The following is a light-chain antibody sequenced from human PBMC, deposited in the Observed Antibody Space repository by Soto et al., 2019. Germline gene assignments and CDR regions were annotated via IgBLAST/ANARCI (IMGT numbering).Light chain of an antibody. J-gene: IGKJ1*01. V-gene: IGKV1-5*01. Sequence: DVQMTQSPCTLSASVGDRVTITCRASQSISTWLAWYQQKPGKAPKLLIYDVFSLKSGVPSRFSGSGSGTEFTLTISSLQPDDFATYYCQQYNSYSLTFGQGTKVEIK. CDR1: QSISTW. CDR3: QQYNSYSLT. CDR2: DVF.